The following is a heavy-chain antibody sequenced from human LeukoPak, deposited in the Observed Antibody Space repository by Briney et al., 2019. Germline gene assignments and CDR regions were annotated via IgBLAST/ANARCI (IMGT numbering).Heavy chain of an antibody. CDR2: IYYSGST. J-gene: IGHJ3*02. CDR1: GGSISSYY. V-gene: IGHV4-59*08. D-gene: IGHD4-17*01. Sequence: SETLSLTCTVSGGSISSYYWSWIRQPPGKGLVWIGYIYYSGSTNYNPSLKSRVTISVDTSKNQFSLKLSSVTAADTAVYYCARQRVGVETTYAFDIWGQGTMVTVSS. CDR3: ARQRVGVETTYAFDI.